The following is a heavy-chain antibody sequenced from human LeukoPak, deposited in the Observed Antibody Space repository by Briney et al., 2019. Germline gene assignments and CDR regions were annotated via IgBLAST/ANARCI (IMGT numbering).Heavy chain of an antibody. D-gene: IGHD2-2*02. V-gene: IGHV1-18*01. CDR3: ARDRYCSSTSCYMLASGYFDY. CDR2: ISAYNGNT. J-gene: IGHJ4*02. Sequence: ASVKVSCKASGYTFTSYGISWVRQAPGQGLEWMGWISAYNGNTNYAQKLQGRVTMTTDTSTSTAYMELRSLRSDDTAVYYCARDRYCSSTSCYMLASGYFDYWGQGTPVTVSS. CDR1: GYTFTSYG.